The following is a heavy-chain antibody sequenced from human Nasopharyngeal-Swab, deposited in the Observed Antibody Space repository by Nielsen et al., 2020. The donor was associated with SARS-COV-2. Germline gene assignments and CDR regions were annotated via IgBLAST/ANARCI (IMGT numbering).Heavy chain of an antibody. D-gene: IGHD4-17*01. Sequence: GGSLRLSCAASGFSFSNYNMNWVRQAPGKGLEWVSSISSSSSYIYYADSVKGRFTISRDNAKNSLYLQMNSLRAEDTALYYCAKGGYYGDYKEWGDWGQGTLVTVSS. J-gene: IGHJ4*02. CDR3: AKGGYYGDYKEWGD. CDR2: ISSSSSYI. CDR1: GFSFSNYN. V-gene: IGHV3-21*04.